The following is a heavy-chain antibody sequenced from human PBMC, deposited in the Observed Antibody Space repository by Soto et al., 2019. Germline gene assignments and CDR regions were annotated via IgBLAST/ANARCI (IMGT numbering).Heavy chain of an antibody. V-gene: IGHV3-23*01. CDR1: GFTFSSYA. D-gene: IGHD2-15*01. CDR2: ISGSGGST. Sequence: EVQLLESGGGLVQPGGSLRLSCAASGFTFSSYAMSWVRQAPGKGLEGVSTISGSGGSTYYADAVKGRFTISRENSKSTLFLQMNSLRAEDTAVFYCAKDLRGGHVRAAFDYWGQGTLVTVSS. CDR3: AKDLRGGHVRAAFDY. J-gene: IGHJ4*02.